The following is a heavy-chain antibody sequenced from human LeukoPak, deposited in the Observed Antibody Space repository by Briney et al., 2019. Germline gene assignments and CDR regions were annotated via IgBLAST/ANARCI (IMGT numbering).Heavy chain of an antibody. V-gene: IGHV3-7*04. J-gene: IGHJ3*01. Sequence: GGSLRLSCAASGFTFSDYWVTWVRQAPGKGLECVAIINPDGSERYYLDSVKGRFTISRDNAKNSYYLQMNSLRAEDTALYFCVRGPAFGALDVWGQGTMVTVSS. CDR2: INPDGSER. CDR3: VRGPAFGALDV. CDR1: GFTFSDYW. D-gene: IGHD3-16*01.